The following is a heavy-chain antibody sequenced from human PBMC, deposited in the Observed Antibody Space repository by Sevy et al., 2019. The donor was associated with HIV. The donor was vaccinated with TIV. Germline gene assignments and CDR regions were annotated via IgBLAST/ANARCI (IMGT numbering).Heavy chain of an antibody. CDR3: ARESVERRPITSFDY. J-gene: IGHJ4*02. CDR2: IIPIFGTA. D-gene: IGHD1-1*01. Sequence: ASVKVSCKASGGTFSSYAISWVRQAPGQGLEWMGGIIPIFGTANYAQKFQGRVTITADESTSTAYMELSSLRSEDTAVYYCARESVERRPITSFDYWGQGTLVTVSS. CDR1: GGTFSSYA. V-gene: IGHV1-69*13.